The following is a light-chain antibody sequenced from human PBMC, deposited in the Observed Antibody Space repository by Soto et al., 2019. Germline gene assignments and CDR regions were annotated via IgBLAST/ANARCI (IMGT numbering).Light chain of an antibody. V-gene: IGLV1-40*01. CDR3: QAHDSRMSATYV. J-gene: IGLJ1*01. Sequence: QSVLTQPPSVSGAPGQRVTLSCTGTSSNIGAGYDVHWYQQLPGTAPILLIFGNNNRPSGVPARFSASKSGTSASLPLPGLQPEDEADYDCQAHDSRMSATYVVGTGTKLTVL. CDR1: SSNIGAGYD. CDR2: GNN.